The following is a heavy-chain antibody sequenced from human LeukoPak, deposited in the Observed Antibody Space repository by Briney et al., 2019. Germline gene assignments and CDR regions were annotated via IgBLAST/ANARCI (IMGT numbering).Heavy chain of an antibody. CDR2: INPNSGVT. Sequence: ASVKVSCKAAGYTFTCYDMHWVREAPGQGLEWMGWINPNSGVTNYAQKFPGRFTITRDTPITTAYMELSRLRSDDTAVYYCARFSPWQWLDYFDYWGQGTLVTVSS. CDR3: ARFSPWQWLDYFDY. V-gene: IGHV1-2*02. CDR1: GYTFTCYD. J-gene: IGHJ4*02. D-gene: IGHD6-19*01.